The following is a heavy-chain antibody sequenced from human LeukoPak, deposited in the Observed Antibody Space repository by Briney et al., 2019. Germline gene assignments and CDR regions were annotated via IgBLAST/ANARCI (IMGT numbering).Heavy chain of an antibody. V-gene: IGHV4-30-4*08. D-gene: IGHD6-13*01. Sequence: PSETLSLTCAVYGGSFSGYYWSWIRQPPGKGLEWIGYIYYSGSTYYNPSLKSRVTISVDTSKNQFSLKLSSVTAADTAVYYCARDRGGSSWYLNWFDPWGQGTLVTVSS. CDR3: ARDRGGSSWYLNWFDP. CDR2: IYYSGST. CDR1: GGSFSGYY. J-gene: IGHJ5*02.